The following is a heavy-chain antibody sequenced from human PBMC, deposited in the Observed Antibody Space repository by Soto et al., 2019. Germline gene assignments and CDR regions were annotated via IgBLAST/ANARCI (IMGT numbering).Heavy chain of an antibody. J-gene: IGHJ4*02. CDR2: ITWNGDST. V-gene: IGHV3-20*04. D-gene: IGHD4-17*01. Sequence: EVHLVESGGRVVRPGGSLRLSCAASGFTFDDYALSWVRQGPGKGLEWVSHITWNGDSTTYAESVRGRFTISRDNAKNSLSLQMNSLRAEDTALYYCARAARYGDYQRHFDYWGQGTLVTVSS. CDR3: ARAARYGDYQRHFDY. CDR1: GFTFDDYA.